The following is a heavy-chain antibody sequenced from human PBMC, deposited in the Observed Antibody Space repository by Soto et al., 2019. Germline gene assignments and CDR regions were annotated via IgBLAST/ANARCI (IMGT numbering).Heavy chain of an antibody. J-gene: IGHJ4*02. D-gene: IGHD4-4*01. CDR3: ARAPYSNAWYRFDL. CDR1: GFTFSGYW. Sequence: VGSLRLSCEASGFTFSGYWMSWVRQAPGKGLEWVADIKHDGSVQYYVDSVKGRLTISRDNAKKQLYLQMNGLRAEDTALYYCARAPYSNAWYRFDLWGQRTLVTVSS. CDR2: IKHDGSVQ. V-gene: IGHV3-7*03.